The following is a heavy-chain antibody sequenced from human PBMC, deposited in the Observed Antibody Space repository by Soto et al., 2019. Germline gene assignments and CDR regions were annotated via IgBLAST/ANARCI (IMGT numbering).Heavy chain of an antibody. CDR3: ASVSTVTTKASPDFDY. D-gene: IGHD4-17*01. J-gene: IGHJ4*02. V-gene: IGHV3-23*01. CDR2: ISGSGGST. Sequence: PGGSLRLSCAASGFTFSSYAMSWVRQAPGKGLEWVSAISGSGGSTYYADSVKGRFTISRDNSKNTLYLQMNSLRAEDTAVYYCASVSTVTTKASPDFDYWGQGTLVTVSS. CDR1: GFTFSSYA.